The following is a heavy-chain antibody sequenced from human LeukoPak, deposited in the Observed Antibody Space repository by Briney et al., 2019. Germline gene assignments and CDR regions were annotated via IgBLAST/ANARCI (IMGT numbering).Heavy chain of an antibody. Sequence: PGGSLRLSCAASGFTFSSYAMHWVRQAPGKGLEWVAVISYDGSNKYYADSVKGRFTISRDNSKNTLYLQMNSLRAEDTAVYYCARSDYGDYDIVYWGQGTLVTVSS. J-gene: IGHJ4*02. CDR1: GFTFSSYA. CDR2: ISYDGSNK. CDR3: ARSDYGDYDIVY. D-gene: IGHD4-17*01. V-gene: IGHV3-30-3*01.